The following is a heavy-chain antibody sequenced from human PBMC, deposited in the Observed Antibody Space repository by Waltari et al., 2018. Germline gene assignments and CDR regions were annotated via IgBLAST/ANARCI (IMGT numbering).Heavy chain of an antibody. D-gene: IGHD3-10*01. CDR3: ARRGSYYPFDY. V-gene: IGHV4-39*01. CDR2: IYYSGST. CDR1: GGSISSSSYY. Sequence: QLQLQESGPGLVKPSETLSLTCTVAGGSISSSSYYWGWIRQPPGKGLEWIGSIYYSGSTYYNPSLKSRVTISVDPSKNQFSLKLSAVTAADTAVYSCARRGSYYPFDYWGQGTLVTVSS. J-gene: IGHJ4*02.